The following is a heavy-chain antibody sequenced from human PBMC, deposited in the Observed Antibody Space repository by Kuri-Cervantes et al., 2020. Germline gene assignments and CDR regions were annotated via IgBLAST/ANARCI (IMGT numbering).Heavy chain of an antibody. CDR2: ISGSGAST. V-gene: IGHV3-23*01. Sequence: GGSLRLSCAASGFTFSSYAMSWVRQAPGKGLGWVSAISGSGASTYYAKSVKGRFTISRDNSKNTLYLQMNSLRAEDTAVYYCAKGGGWSSSLSYYFDSWGQGTLVTVSS. J-gene: IGHJ4*02. D-gene: IGHD6-6*01. CDR3: AKGGGWSSSLSYYFDS. CDR1: GFTFSSYA.